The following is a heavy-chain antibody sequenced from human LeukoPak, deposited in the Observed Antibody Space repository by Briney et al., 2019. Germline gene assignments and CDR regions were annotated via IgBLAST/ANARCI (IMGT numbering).Heavy chain of an antibody. J-gene: IGHJ4*02. V-gene: IGHV1-46*01. CDR3: VRDQDEDRGSTTFDR. Sequence: RASVKVSCKASGYTFTSYYMHWVRQAPGQGLEWMGIINPSGGSTSYAQKFQGRVTMTRDTSTSTVYMELNSLRAGDTAIYYCVRDQDEDRGSTTFDRWGQGTLVTVSS. D-gene: IGHD1-26*01. CDR1: GYTFTSYY. CDR2: INPSGGST.